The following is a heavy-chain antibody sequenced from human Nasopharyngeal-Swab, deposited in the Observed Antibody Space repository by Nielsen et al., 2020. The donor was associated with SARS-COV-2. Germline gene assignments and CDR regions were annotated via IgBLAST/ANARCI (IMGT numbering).Heavy chain of an antibody. V-gene: IGHV1-46*01. CDR1: GYTFTSYY. CDR2: INPIGGST. J-gene: IGHJ5*02. D-gene: IGHD3-9*01. CDR3: AKDRGYFDPLGWCDP. Sequence: ASVKVSCKASGYTFTSYYMHWVRQAPGQGLEWMGIINPIGGSTRYAQKFQGRVTMTRDASTSTVYMELSSLRSEDTAVYYCAKDRGYFDPLGWCDPWGQGTLVTVSS.